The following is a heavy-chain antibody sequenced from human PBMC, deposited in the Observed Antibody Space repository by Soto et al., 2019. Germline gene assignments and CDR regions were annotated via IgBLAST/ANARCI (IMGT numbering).Heavy chain of an antibody. CDR1: GFTFSSYG. D-gene: IGHD5-12*01. J-gene: IGHJ6*02. Sequence: VQLVESGGGLVQPGGSLRLSCAASGFTFSSYGMHWVRQAPGKGLEWVAVIWYDGSNKYYADSVKGRFTISRDNSKNTLYLQMNSLRAEDTAVYYCARSGYSGYGDYYYGMDVWGQGTTVTVSS. V-gene: IGHV3-33*08. CDR3: ARSGYSGYGDYYYGMDV. CDR2: IWYDGSNK.